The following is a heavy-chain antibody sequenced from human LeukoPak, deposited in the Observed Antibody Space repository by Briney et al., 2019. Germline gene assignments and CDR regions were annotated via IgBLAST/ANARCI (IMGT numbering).Heavy chain of an antibody. CDR3: ARGAVGGYCSCTSCLPLR. CDR2: IIPIFGTA. J-gene: IGHJ4*02. D-gene: IGHD2-2*03. Sequence: SVKVSCKASGGTFSRYAISWVRQAPGQGLEWMGGIIPIFGTANYAQKFQGRVTITADESTSTAYMELSSLRSEDTAVYYCARGAVGGYCSCTSCLPLRWGQGTLVTVSS. CDR1: GGTFSRYA. V-gene: IGHV1-69*01.